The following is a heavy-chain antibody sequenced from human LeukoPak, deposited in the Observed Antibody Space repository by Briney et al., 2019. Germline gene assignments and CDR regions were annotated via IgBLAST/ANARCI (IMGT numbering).Heavy chain of an antibody. CDR2: MYNRGST. D-gene: IGHD6-19*01. Sequence: PSETPSLTCTVSGDSISNYYWSWIRQSPGKELEWIGYMYNRGSTIYNPSLKSRVTISTDPSKNQFSLRLTSVTAADTAVYYCARAEKAVTGTLDSWGRGTLITVSS. CDR3: ARAEKAVTGTLDS. CDR1: GDSISNYY. V-gene: IGHV4-59*01. J-gene: IGHJ4*02.